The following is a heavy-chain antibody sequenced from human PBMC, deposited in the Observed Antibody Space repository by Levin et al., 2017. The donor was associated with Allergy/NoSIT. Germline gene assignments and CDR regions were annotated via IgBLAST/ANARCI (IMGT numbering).Heavy chain of an antibody. J-gene: IGHJ5*02. Sequence: SETLSLTCAVYGGSFSGYYWSWIRQPPGKGLEWIGEINHSGSTNYNPSLKSRVTISVDTSKNQFSLKLSSVTAADTAVYYCAREGGNSGFQSFDPWGQGTLVTVSS. CDR3: AREGGNSGFQSFDP. V-gene: IGHV4-34*01. D-gene: IGHD4-23*01. CDR2: INHSGST. CDR1: GGSFSGYY.